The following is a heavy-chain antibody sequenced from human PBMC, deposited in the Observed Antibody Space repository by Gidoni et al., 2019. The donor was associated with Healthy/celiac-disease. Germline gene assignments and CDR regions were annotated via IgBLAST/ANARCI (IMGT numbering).Heavy chain of an antibody. CDR1: GFTFSSYG. CDR3: AKPLIHSSSWYNYYYYMDV. V-gene: IGHV3-30*02. J-gene: IGHJ6*03. D-gene: IGHD6-13*01. CDR2: IRYDGSNK. Sequence: QVQLVESGGGVVQPGGSLRLSCAASGFTFSSYGMHWVRQAPGKGLEWVAFIRYDGSNKYYADSVKGRFTISRDNSKNTLYLQMNSLRAEDTAVYYCAKPLIHSSSWYNYYYYMDVWGKGTTVTVSS.